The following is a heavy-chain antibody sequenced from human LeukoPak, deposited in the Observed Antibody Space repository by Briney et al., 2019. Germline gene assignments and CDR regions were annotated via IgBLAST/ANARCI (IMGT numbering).Heavy chain of an antibody. Sequence: KPSETLSLTXTVSGGSINGYSWTWIGQPPGKGLEWIGYMYYSGSTNYNPSLKSRVTISVDTSKNQFSLKLRSVTAADTAVYYCARTGQCGGDCYSLDYWGQGTLVTVSS. V-gene: IGHV4-59*01. CDR3: ARTGQCGGDCYSLDY. CDR2: MYYSGST. CDR1: GGSINGYS. D-gene: IGHD2-21*02. J-gene: IGHJ4*02.